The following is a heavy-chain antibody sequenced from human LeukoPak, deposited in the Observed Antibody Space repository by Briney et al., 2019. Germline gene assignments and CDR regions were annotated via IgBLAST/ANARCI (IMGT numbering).Heavy chain of an antibody. CDR1: GGSFSGYY. CDR2: INHSGST. V-gene: IGHV4-34*01. CDR3: ARGSSQLWSAD. Sequence: SETLSLTCPVYGGSFSGYYWSWLRQPPGKGLEWIGEINHSGSTNYNPSLKSRVTISVDTSKNQFSLKMSSVTAADTAVYYCARGSSQLWSADWGQGTLVTVSS. J-gene: IGHJ4*02. D-gene: IGHD5-18*01.